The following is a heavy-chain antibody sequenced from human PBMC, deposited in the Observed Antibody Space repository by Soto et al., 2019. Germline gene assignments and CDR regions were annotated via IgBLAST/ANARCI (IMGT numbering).Heavy chain of an antibody. Sequence: GGSLRLSCAASGFTFSSYAMSWVRQAPGKGLEWVSAISGSGGSTYYADSVKGRVTISRDNSKNKLYLQMNSLRAEDTAVYYWAKSLMGRGVIISPNYYYYGMDVWGQGTTVTVSS. J-gene: IGHJ6*02. CDR3: AKSLMGRGVIISPNYYYYGMDV. D-gene: IGHD3-10*01. CDR1: GFTFSSYA. CDR2: ISGSGGST. V-gene: IGHV3-23*01.